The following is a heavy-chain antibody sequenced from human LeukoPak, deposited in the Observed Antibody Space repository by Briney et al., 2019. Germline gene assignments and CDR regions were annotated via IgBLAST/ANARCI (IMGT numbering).Heavy chain of an antibody. CDR3: ARHDGD. D-gene: IGHD4-17*01. J-gene: IGHJ4*02. CDR2: IYNSEIT. V-gene: IGHV4-59*08. CDR1: GGSITGNY. Sequence: SETLSLTCTVSGGSITGNYWSWSRQPPGKGLEWIGYIYNSEITNYNPSLKSRVTISIDTSKNQFSLKLSSVTAADTAVYYCARHDGDWGQGILVTVSS.